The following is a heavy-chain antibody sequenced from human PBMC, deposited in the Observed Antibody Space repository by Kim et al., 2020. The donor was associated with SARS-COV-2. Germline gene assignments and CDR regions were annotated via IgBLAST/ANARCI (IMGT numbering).Heavy chain of an antibody. Sequence: GGSLRLTCVASGFTFSSYSMNWVRQAPGKGLEWVSYISSDSSTTYYADSVKGRFTISRDNVKKSLYLQMSSLRDEDTAVYYCARDRHGDYLVDNWGQGTLVTVSS. CDR3: ARDRHGDYLVDN. D-gene: IGHD4-17*01. CDR2: ISSDSSTT. J-gene: IGHJ4*02. CDR1: GFTFSSYS. V-gene: IGHV3-48*02.